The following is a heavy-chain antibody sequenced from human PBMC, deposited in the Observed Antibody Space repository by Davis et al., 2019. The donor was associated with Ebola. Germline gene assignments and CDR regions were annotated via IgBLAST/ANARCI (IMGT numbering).Heavy chain of an antibody. D-gene: IGHD5-24*01. CDR3: ARDGYNYIALDI. CDR1: GVTFDYYA. V-gene: IGHV3-9*01. CDR2: INWNSGSA. Sequence: PGGSLRLSCEVSGVTFDYYAVHWVRQALGKGLEWVSGINWNSGSAAYADSVKGRFTISRDDSRNMLYLQMNSLRADDTAMYYCARDGYNYIALDIWGRGTMVTVSS. J-gene: IGHJ3*02.